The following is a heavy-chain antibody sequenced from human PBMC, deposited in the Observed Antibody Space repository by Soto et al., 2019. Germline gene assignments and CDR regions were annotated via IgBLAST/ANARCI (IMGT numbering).Heavy chain of an antibody. V-gene: IGHV4-59*01. D-gene: IGHD2-8*01. CDR3: ARRYAGNFDY. CDR2: IYYSGST. CDR1: GGSISSYY. J-gene: IGHJ4*02. Sequence: QVQLQESGPGLVKPSETLSLTCTVSGGSISSYYWSWIRQPPGKGLEWIGYIYYSGSTNYNPSLKSLVTIPVDTSKTQFSLRLSSVTAADTAVYYCARRYAGNFDYWGQGTLVTVSS.